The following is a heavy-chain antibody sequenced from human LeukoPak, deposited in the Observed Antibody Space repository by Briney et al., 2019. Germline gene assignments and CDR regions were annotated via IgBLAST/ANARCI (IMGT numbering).Heavy chain of an antibody. CDR3: AREVGGWLHFVSDY. D-gene: IGHD5-24*01. CDR1: GFTFGDYA. J-gene: IGHJ4*02. Sequence: GGSLRLSCSAFGFTFGDYAFHWVRQAPGKGLEWVAVISFDGNNKYYADSVKGRFTISKDNSKNTLYLQVNSLRAEDTAVYYCAREVGGWLHFVSDYWGQGTLVTVSS. CDR2: ISFDGNNK. V-gene: IGHV3-30-3*01.